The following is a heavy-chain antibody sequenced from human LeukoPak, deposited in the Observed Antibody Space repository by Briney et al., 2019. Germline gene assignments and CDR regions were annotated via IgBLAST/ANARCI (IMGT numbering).Heavy chain of an antibody. CDR3: ARVLTGYYSTYYYYYMDV. J-gene: IGHJ6*03. Sequence: GGSLRLSCAASGFTFSSYSMNWVRQAPGKGLEWVSSISSSSSYIYYADSVKGRFTISRDNAKNSLNLQMNSLRAEDTAVYYCARVLTGYYSTYYYYYMDVWGKGTTVTVSS. CDR1: GFTFSSYS. CDR2: ISSSSSYI. D-gene: IGHD3-9*01. V-gene: IGHV3-21*01.